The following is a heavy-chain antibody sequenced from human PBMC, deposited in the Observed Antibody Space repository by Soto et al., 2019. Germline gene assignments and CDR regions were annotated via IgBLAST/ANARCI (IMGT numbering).Heavy chain of an antibody. J-gene: IGHJ4*02. CDR3: ATAGGYYDSSGYYYDY. D-gene: IGHD3-22*01. V-gene: IGHV1-24*01. CDR2: FDPEDGET. CDR1: GYTLTELS. Sequence: ASVKVSCKVSGYTLTELSMHWVRQAPGKGLEWMGGFDPEDGETIYAQKFQGRVTMTEDKSTDTAYMGLSSLRSEETAVYYCATAGGYYDSSGYYYDYWGQGTLVTVSS.